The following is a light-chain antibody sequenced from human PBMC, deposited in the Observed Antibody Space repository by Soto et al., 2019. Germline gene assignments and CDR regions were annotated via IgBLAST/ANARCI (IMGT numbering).Light chain of an antibody. Sequence: EIVMTQSPATLSVSPGERATVSCRASQSVGSNLAWYQQKAGQAPSLLIYDTSTRATGVPARFSGSRSGTEFTLTINSLQSEDFAVYYCQRYNNWPLTFGGGTKVDIK. J-gene: IGKJ4*01. V-gene: IGKV3-15*01. CDR3: QRYNNWPLT. CDR1: QSVGSN. CDR2: DTS.